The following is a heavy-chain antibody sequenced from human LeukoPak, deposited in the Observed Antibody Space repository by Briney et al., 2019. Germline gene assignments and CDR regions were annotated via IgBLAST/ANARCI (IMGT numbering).Heavy chain of an antibody. J-gene: IGHJ6*02. CDR1: GGSISSGGYY. D-gene: IGHD7-27*01. CDR2: IYYSGST. Sequence: SETLSLTCTVSGGSISSGGYYWSWIRQHPGKGLEWIGYIYYSGSTYYNPSLKSRVTISVDTSKNQFSLKLSSVTAADTAVYYCARGGLTGDQDGMDVWGQGTTVTVSS. V-gene: IGHV4-31*03. CDR3: ARGGLTGDQDGMDV.